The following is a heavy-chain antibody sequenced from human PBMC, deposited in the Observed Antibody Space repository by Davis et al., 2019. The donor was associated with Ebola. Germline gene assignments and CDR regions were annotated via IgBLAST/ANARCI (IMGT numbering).Heavy chain of an antibody. D-gene: IGHD5-12*01. V-gene: IGHV4-34*01. CDR2: INHSGST. J-gene: IGHJ6*02. Sequence: MPSETLSLTCAVYGGSFSGYYWSWIRQPPGKGLEWIGEINHSGSTNYNPSLKSRVTISVDTSKNQFSLKLSSVTAADTAVYYCARGSGYRRPLDVWGQGTTVTVSS. CDR3: ARGSGYRRPLDV. CDR1: GGSFSGYY.